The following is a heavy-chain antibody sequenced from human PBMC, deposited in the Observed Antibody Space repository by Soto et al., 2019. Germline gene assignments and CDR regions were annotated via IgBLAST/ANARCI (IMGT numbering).Heavy chain of an antibody. CDR1: GFTASSDY. V-gene: IGHV3-66*01. CDR2: IYSGGST. Sequence: EVQLVESGGDLVQPGGSLRLSCAASGFTASSDYMSWVRQAPGKGLEWVSVIYSGGSTYYADSVKGRFTISRDNSKNMLYLQMNSLRAEDTAVYYCARGGPGYWGQGTLVTVSS. CDR3: ARGGPGY. J-gene: IGHJ4*02.